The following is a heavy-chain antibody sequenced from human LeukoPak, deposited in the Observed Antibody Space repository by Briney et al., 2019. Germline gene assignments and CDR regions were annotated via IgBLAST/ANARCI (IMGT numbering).Heavy chain of an antibody. V-gene: IGHV4-59*08. CDR3: ARQPISGSYWGYFDY. Sequence: PSETLSLTCTVSGGSISSYYWSWIRQPPVKGLEWIGYIYYSGSTNYNPSLKSRLTMSVDTSKNQFSLKLSSVTAADTAVYYCARQPISGSYWGYFDYWGQGTLVTVSS. D-gene: IGHD1-26*01. CDR1: GGSISSYY. CDR2: IYYSGST. J-gene: IGHJ4*02.